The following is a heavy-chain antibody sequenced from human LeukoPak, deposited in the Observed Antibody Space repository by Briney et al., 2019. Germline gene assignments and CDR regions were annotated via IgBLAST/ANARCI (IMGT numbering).Heavy chain of an antibody. CDR1: GGSISSSNW. CDR3: AMSGQVRYFDLIYFQH. CDR2: IYHSGST. Sequence: SEALSLTCAVSGGSISSSNWWSWVRQPPGKGLEWIGEIYHSGSTNYNPSLKSRVTISVDKSKNQFSLKLSSVTAADTAVYYCAMSGQVRYFDLIYFQHWGQGTLVTVSS. V-gene: IGHV4-4*02. D-gene: IGHD3-9*01. J-gene: IGHJ1*01.